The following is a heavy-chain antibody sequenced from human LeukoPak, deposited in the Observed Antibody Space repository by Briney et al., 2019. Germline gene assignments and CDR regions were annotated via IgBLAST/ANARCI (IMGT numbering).Heavy chain of an antibody. CDR1: GGTFSSYA. CDR2: IIPIFGTA. J-gene: IGHJ5*02. D-gene: IGHD2-15*01. Sequence: GASVKVSCKASGGTFSSYAISWVRRAPGQGLEWMGGIIPIFGTANYAQKFQGRVTITADESTSTAYMELSSPRSEDTAVYYCARDCSGGSCYSEVGWFDPWGQGTLVTVSS. CDR3: ARDCSGGSCYSEVGWFDP. V-gene: IGHV1-69*13.